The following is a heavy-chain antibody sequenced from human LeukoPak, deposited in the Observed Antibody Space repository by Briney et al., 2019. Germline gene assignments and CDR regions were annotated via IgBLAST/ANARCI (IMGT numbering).Heavy chain of an antibody. CDR2: IKQDGSEK. Sequence: PAGSLRLSCAASGFAFSTYWMSWVRQAAGKGLEWVGNIKQDGSEKYYVDSVKGRFTFSRDNAKNSLYMHMNSLRAEDTVVYYCGLVACRYYNFWGDTYAYYNHYYMDVWGKGTTVTVSS. CDR3: GLVACRYYNFWGDTYAYYNHYYMDV. V-gene: IGHV3-7*01. D-gene: IGHD3-3*01. J-gene: IGHJ6*03. CDR1: GFAFSTYW.